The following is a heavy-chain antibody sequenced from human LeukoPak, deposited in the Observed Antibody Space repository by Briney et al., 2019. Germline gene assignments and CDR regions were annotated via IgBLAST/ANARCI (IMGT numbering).Heavy chain of an antibody. CDR2: ISYDGSNK. J-gene: IGHJ3*02. Sequence: GGSLRLSCAASGFTVSRLGMHWVRQAPGKGLEWVAVISYDGSNKYYADSVKGRFTISRDNSKNTLYLQMNSLRAEDTAVYYCARDRVYDLVLLRNAFDIWGQGTMVTVSS. CDR3: ARDRVYDLVLLRNAFDI. CDR1: GFTVSRLG. V-gene: IGHV3-30*19. D-gene: IGHD3-16*01.